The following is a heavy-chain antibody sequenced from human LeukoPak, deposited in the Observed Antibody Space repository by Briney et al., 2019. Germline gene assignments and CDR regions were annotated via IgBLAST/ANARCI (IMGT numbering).Heavy chain of an antibody. J-gene: IGHJ4*02. Sequence: GGSLRLSCAASGFTFCRDSMNWVREAPGAGLEWGSSISSSSYIYYADSVKGRFTISRDKAKNSMFLQMNRPRAEATAVYYCARWKYCSSTSCYAYYFDSWGQGTLVTVSS. CDR1: GFTFCRDS. D-gene: IGHD2-2*01. CDR3: ARWKYCSSTSCYAYYFDS. CDR2: ISSSSYI. V-gene: IGHV3-21*01.